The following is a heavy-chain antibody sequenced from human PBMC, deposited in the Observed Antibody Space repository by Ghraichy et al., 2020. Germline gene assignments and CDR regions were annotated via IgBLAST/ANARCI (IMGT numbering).Heavy chain of an antibody. CDR1: GFTFSSYS. J-gene: IGHJ4*02. D-gene: IGHD2-21*02. CDR3: ARANCGGDCFDY. CDR2: ISSSSSYI. Sequence: GSLRLSCAASGFTFSSYSMNWVRQAPGKGLEWVSSISSSSSYIYYADSVKGRFTISRDNAKNSLYLQMNSLRAEDTAVYYCARANCGGDCFDYWGQGTLVTVSS. V-gene: IGHV3-21*01.